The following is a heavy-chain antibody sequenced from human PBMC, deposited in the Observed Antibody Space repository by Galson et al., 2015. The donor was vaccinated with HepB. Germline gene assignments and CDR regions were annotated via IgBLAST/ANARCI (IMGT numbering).Heavy chain of an antibody. D-gene: IGHD3-10*01. J-gene: IGHJ4*02. CDR3: ARGLWFGELTNMYYFDY. CDR2: IYPGDSDT. V-gene: IGHV5-51*03. CDR1: GYIFTNYW. Sequence: QSGAEVKKPGESLKISCKGSGYIFTNYWIGWVRQMPGKGLEWMGIIYPGDSDTTYSPSFQGQVTISADKSISTAYLQWSSLKASDTAMHFCARGLWFGELTNMYYFDYWGQGTLVTVSS.